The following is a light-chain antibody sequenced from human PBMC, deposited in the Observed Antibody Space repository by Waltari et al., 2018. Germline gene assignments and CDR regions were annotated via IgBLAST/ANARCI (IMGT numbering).Light chain of an antibody. V-gene: IGKV3-20*01. J-gene: IGKJ2*01. CDR1: QSLTKRY. Sequence: VLPHSPATLPLSPGHRATFSCRASQSLTKRYLVWYRHKPGQAPSLLIYGSSNRAAGTPNRVSGSGSGTDFTLTYSSLEADDAAWYYCQQYGSSIMYTFGQGTKLEIK. CDR2: GSS. CDR3: QQYGSSIMYT.